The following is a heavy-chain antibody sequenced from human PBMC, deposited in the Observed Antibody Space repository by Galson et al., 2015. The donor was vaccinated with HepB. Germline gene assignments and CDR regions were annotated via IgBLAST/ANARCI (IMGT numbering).Heavy chain of an antibody. Sequence: SLRLSCAASGFTFSSYSMNWVRQAPGKGLEWVSSISSSSSYIYYADSVQGRFTISRDNAKNSLSLQMNSLRAEDTAVYYCARDEDTAMVNPLDYWVQGTLVTVS. J-gene: IGHJ4*02. CDR3: ARDEDTAMVNPLDY. V-gene: IGHV3-21*01. CDR2: ISSSSSYI. CDR1: GFTFSSYS. D-gene: IGHD5-18*01.